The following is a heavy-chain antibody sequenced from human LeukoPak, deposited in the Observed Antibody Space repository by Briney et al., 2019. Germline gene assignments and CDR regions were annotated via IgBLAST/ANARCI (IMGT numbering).Heavy chain of an antibody. CDR2: IIPILGIA. D-gene: IGHD1-7*01. J-gene: IGHJ5*02. CDR3: ARDGAHNWNYCFDP. Sequence: ASVKVSCKASGGTFSSYTISWVRQAPGQGLEWMGRIIPILGIANYAQKFQGRVTITADKSTSTAYMELSSLRSEDTAVYYCARDGAHNWNYCFDPWGQGTLVTVSS. CDR1: GGTFSSYT. V-gene: IGHV1-69*04.